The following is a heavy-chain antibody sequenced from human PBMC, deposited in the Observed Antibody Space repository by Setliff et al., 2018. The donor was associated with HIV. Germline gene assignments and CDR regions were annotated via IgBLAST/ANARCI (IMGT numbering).Heavy chain of an antibody. CDR3: ARSQETSVAATEI. CDR2: IHHSGSA. V-gene: IGHV4-38-2*01. Sequence: SETLSLTCAVSGYSISDGYYWGWIRQPPGKGPEWIGSIHHSGSAHFNPSLKSRVAMSVDTSENQFSLTLSSVTAADTAVYYCARSQETSVAATEIWGQGTMVTVSS. J-gene: IGHJ3*02. D-gene: IGHD2-15*01. CDR1: GYSISDGYY.